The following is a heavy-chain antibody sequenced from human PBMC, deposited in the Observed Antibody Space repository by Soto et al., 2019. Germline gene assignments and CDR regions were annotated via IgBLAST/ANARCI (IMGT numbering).Heavy chain of an antibody. CDR1: GDSVSSPYY. J-gene: IGHJ5*02. Sequence: QVQLQESGPGLVKPSGTLSLTCAVSGDSVSSPYYWCWVRQPPGKGLEWIGEVFHTGTTSYNPSLRGRVTISMDKSINQFSLSLSSVTAADTTVYYCARSDGWYAIHAWGPGTLV. CDR3: ARSDGWYAIHA. D-gene: IGHD6-19*01. CDR2: VFHTGTT. V-gene: IGHV4-4*02.